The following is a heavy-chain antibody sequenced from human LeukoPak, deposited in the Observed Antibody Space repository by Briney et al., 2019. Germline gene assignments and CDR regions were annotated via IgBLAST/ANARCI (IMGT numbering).Heavy chain of an antibody. CDR2: INPSGGST. J-gene: IGHJ4*02. Sequence: ASVKVSCTASGYTFTSYYMHWVRQAPGQGLEWMGIINPSGGSTSYAQKFQGRVTMTRNTSTSTVYMELSSLRSEDTAVYYCARVGIQLWSWYYFDYWGQGTLVTVSS. V-gene: IGHV1-46*01. D-gene: IGHD5-18*01. CDR3: ARVGIQLWSWYYFDY. CDR1: GYTFTSYY.